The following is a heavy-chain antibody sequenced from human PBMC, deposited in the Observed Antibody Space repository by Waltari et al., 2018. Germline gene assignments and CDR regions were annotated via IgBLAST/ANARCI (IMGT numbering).Heavy chain of an antibody. D-gene: IGHD2-8*01. CDR2: IYYPGNT. V-gene: IGHV4-39*07. Sequence: QPLLQESGPGLVKPSETLSLTCSVSGDSRSSRNYFWGWIRQPPGKGLQWIGSIYYPGNTYYNPSLKSRLTISLDTSKNQFSLKLTSVTAADTAVYFCASGGGYTNGWDYWGQGTPVTVSS. J-gene: IGHJ4*02. CDR3: ASGGGYTNGWDY. CDR1: GDSRSSRNYF.